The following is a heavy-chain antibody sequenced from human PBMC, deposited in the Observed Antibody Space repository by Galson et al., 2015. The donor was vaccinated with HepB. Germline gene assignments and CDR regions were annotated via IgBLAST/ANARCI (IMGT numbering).Heavy chain of an antibody. CDR3: ARIPPDHSSSGPGGYYYYYMDV. D-gene: IGHD6-6*01. CDR2: IDWDDDK. Sequence: PALVKPTQTLTLTCTFSGFSLSTSGMCVSWIRQPPGKALEWLALIDWDDDKYYSTSLKTRLTISKDTSKNQVVLTMTNMDPVDTATYYCARIPPDHSSSGPGGYYYYYMDVWGKGTTVTVSS. CDR1: GFSLSTSGMC. V-gene: IGHV2-70*01. J-gene: IGHJ6*03.